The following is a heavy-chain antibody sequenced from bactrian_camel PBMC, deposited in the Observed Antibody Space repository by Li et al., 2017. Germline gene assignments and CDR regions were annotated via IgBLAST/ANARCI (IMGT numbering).Heavy chain of an antibody. CDR1: GFTFDEHD. CDR2: ISGDGST. V-gene: IGHV3S66*01. J-gene: IGHJ4*01. Sequence: VQLVESGGGSVLAGGSLRLSCTASGFTFDEHDMGWYRQAPGKEREGVAAISGDGSTYYTDAVKGRFAISHDNAKNSVDLQMNSLKPDDTAVYYCAATGLMLSVAGCRTQGTQVTVS. D-gene: IGHD1*01.